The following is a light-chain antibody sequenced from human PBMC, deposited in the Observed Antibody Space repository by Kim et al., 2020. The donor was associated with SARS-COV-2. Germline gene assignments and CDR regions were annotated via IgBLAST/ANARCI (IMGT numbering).Light chain of an antibody. CDR3: SSFTTRGIWV. CDR1: SNDIGTYNF. V-gene: IGLV2-14*03. CDR2: DVS. Sequence: GQSITIYCTGTSNDIGTYNFVAWYQHHPGNAPKIMIYDVSKGPSGPSNRFSGSKSGNTASLTISGLRAGDEADYYCSSFTTRGIWVFGGGTQLTVL. J-gene: IGLJ3*02.